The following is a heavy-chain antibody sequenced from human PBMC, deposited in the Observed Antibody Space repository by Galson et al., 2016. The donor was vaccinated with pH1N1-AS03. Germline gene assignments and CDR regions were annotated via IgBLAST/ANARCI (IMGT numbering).Heavy chain of an antibody. CDR2: TYYRSKWYN. Sequence: CAISGDSVSSNSAAWNWIRQSPSRGLEWLGRTYYRSKWYNDYAVSVKSRITINPDTSKNQFSLQLNSVTPGDTAVYYCARGHYSSSFYWFDPWGQGTLVTVSS. V-gene: IGHV6-1*01. J-gene: IGHJ5*02. D-gene: IGHD6-6*01. CDR1: GDSVSSNSAA. CDR3: ARGHYSSSFYWFDP.